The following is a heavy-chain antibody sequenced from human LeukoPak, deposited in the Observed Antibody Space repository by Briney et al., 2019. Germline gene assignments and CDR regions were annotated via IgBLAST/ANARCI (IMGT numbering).Heavy chain of an antibody. Sequence: SETLSLTCTVSGGSISSYYWSWIRQPPGKGLEWIGYIYYSGSTNYNPSLKSRVTISVDTSKNQFSLKLSSVTAADTAVYYCARGGVVITTMFGYWGQGTLVTVSS. J-gene: IGHJ4*02. CDR2: IYYSGST. V-gene: IGHV4-59*01. CDR3: ARGGVVITTMFGY. D-gene: IGHD3-22*01. CDR1: GGSISSYY.